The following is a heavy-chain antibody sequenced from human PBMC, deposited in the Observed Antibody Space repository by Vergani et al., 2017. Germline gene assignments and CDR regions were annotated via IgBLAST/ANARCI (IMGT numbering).Heavy chain of an antibody. V-gene: IGHV1-69*02. J-gene: IGHJ6*02. D-gene: IGHD6-25*01. CDR3: ASQSGIYYYYGMDV. CDR2: IIPILGIA. CDR1: GGTFSSYT. Sequence: QVQLVQSGAEVKKPGSSVKVSCKASGGTFSSYTISWVRQAPGQGLEWMGRIIPILGIANYAQKFQGRVTITADKSTSTAYMELSSLRSEDTAVYYCASQSGIYYYYGMDVWGQGTTVTVSS.